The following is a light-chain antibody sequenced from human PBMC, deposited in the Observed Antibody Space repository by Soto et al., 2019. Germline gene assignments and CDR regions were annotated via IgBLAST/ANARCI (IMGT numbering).Light chain of an antibody. J-gene: IGKJ5*01. CDR3: QQSYSTPPIN. CDR2: AAS. CDR1: QAIRND. V-gene: IGKV1-17*01. Sequence: DIQITHSPSSLSASVVDRVTITFLASQAIRNDLGWYQQKPAKAPKRLIYAASSLQSGVPSRFSGSGSGTEFTLTISSLQPEDSATYYCQQSYSTPPINFGQGTRLEIK.